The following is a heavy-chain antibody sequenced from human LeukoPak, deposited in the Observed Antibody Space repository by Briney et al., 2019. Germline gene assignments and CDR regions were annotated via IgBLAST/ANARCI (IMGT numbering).Heavy chain of an antibody. V-gene: IGHV4-4*09. CDR3: AIHNPPPTGFCSGTSCFMSGSQYFYMDV. Sequence: AETLSLTCTVSGGSISGYFWSWIRQPPGKGPEWIGYIYSTGTTNYSASFSSRVTISVDTSKNQLSLNLRFVTATDTAVYHCAIHNPPPTGFCSGTSCFMSGSQYFYMDVWGKGTSVTVS. D-gene: IGHD2-2*01. J-gene: IGHJ6*03. CDR2: IYSTGTT. CDR1: GGSISGYF.